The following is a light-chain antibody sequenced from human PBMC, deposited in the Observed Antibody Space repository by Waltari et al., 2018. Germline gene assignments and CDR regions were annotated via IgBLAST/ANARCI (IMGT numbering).Light chain of an antibody. V-gene: IGLV3-25*03. J-gene: IGLJ2*01. Sequence: SSELTQSPCLSMSQGQTARITCSGDAVPDQYAYWYQQQPGQAPVLVMYKDSQRPTRIPERFSGYSSGTTVTLTITAVQAEDEADYYCHSADNSNSYQVFGGGTKLTVL. CDR2: KDS. CDR1: AVPDQY. CDR3: HSADNSNSYQV.